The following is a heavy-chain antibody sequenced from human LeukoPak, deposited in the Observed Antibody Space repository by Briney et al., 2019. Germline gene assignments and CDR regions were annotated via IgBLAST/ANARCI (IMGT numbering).Heavy chain of an antibody. CDR1: GYTFIAYH. CDR3: ARDVAGGNDY. CDR2: IIPIFGTA. J-gene: IGHJ4*02. Sequence: ASVKVSCKASGYTFIAYHMHWVRQAPGQGLEWMGGIIPIFGTANYAQKFQGRVTITADESTSTAYMELSSLRSEDTAVYYCARDVAGGNDYWGQGTLVTVSS. D-gene: IGHD3-16*01. V-gene: IGHV1-69*13.